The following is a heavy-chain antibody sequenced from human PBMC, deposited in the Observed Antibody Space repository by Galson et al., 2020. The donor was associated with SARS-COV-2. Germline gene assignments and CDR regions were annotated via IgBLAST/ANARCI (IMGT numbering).Heavy chain of an antibody. CDR1: GFTFSDYY. CDR3: AREGPTAIVANWFDP. V-gene: IGHV3-11*01. J-gene: IGHJ5*02. D-gene: IGHD5-18*01. Sequence: GESLKISCAASGFTFSDYYMSWIRQAPGKGLEWVSYISSSGSTIYYADSVKGRFTISRDNAKNSLYLQMNSLSAEDTAVYYCAREGPTAIVANWFDPWGQGTLVTVSS. CDR2: ISSSGSTI.